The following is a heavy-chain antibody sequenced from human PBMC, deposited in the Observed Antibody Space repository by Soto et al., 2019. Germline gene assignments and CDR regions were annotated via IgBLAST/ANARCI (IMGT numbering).Heavy chain of an antibody. D-gene: IGHD6-19*01. CDR2: IYYSGST. CDR3: ARGFIAVAPGAWFDP. CDR1: GGSISSGGYY. V-gene: IGHV4-31*03. J-gene: IGHJ5*02. Sequence: SETLSLTCTVSGGSISSGGYYWSWIRQHPGKGLEWIGYIYYSGSTYYNPSLKSRVTISVDTSKNQFSLKLSSVTAADTAVYYCARGFIAVAPGAWFDPWGQGTLVTVSS.